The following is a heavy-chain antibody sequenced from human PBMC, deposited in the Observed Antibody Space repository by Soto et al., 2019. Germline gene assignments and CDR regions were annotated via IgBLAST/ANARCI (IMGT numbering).Heavy chain of an antibody. J-gene: IGHJ5*02. CDR1: GGSFSGYY. V-gene: IGHV4-34*01. CDR3: ARGYGNYGGLPRRFDP. Sequence: QVQLQQWGAGLLKPSETLSLTCAVYGGSFSGYYWSWIRQPPGKGLEWIGEINHSGSTNYNPSLKSRVTIAVDTSKSQIALKLSSVTAADTAVYYCARGYGNYGGLPRRFDPWGEGTLVTVSS. CDR2: INHSGST. D-gene: IGHD4-17*01.